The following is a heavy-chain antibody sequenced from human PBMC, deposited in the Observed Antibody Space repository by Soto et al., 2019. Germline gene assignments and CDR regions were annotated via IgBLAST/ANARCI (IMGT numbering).Heavy chain of an antibody. CDR2: IYYSGST. D-gene: IGHD3-10*01. V-gene: IGHV4-31*03. CDR1: GGSISSRVYY. Sequence: SETLSLTCTVSGGSISSRVYYWSWIRQHPGKGLEWIGYIYYSGSTYYNPSLKSRVTISVDTSKNQFSLKLSSVTAADTAVYYCARTDHPTMVRGVITTYFDYWGQGTLVTVSS. J-gene: IGHJ4*02. CDR3: ARTDHPTMVRGVITTYFDY.